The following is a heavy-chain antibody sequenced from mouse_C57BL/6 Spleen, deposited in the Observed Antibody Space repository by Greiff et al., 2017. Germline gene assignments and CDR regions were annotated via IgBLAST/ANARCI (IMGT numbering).Heavy chain of an antibody. D-gene: IGHD3-3*01. CDR3: ARELGRFDY. CDR2: INPGSGGT. CDR1: GYAFTNYL. Sequence: QVQLQQSGAELVRPGTSVKVSCQASGYAFTNYLIAWVKQRPGQGLEWIGVINPGSGGTNYNEKVKGKATLTADKSSSTAYMQLSSLTAEDSAVYFGARELGRFDYWGQGTTRTVSS. J-gene: IGHJ2*01. V-gene: IGHV1-54*01.